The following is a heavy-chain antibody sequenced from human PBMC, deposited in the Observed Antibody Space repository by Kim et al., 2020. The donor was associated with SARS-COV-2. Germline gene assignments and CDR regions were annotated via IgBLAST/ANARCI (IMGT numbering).Heavy chain of an antibody. CDR1: RGSISSGGYY. CDR3: VRGSDYGPFYFDS. D-gene: IGHD4-17*01. CDR2: IYFTGDT. V-gene: IGHV4-31*03. Sequence: SETLSLTCSVSRGSISSGGYYWSWFRQHPGKGLEWLGHIYFTGDTKSSPSVKSRLSISVDKAKNEYSLNLTSVTAADTAVDYCVRGSDYGPFYFDSWGRG. J-gene: IGHJ4*02.